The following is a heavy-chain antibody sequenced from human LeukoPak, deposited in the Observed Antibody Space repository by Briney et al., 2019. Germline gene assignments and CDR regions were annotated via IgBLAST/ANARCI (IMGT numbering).Heavy chain of an antibody. CDR2: IIPILGIA. CDR3: AREVKRGSSYGYPLLGY. V-gene: IGHV1-69*04. CDR1: GYTFTSYY. D-gene: IGHD5-18*01. J-gene: IGHJ4*02. Sequence: ASVKVSCKASGYTFTSYYMHWVRQAPGQGLEWMGRIIPILGIANYAQKFQGRVTITADKSTSTAYMELSSLRSEDTAVYYCAREVKRGSSYGYPLLGYWGQGTLVTVSS.